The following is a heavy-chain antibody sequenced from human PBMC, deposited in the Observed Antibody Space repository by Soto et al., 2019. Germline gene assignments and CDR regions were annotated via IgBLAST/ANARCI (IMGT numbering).Heavy chain of an antibody. CDR3: AREIGAYDF. D-gene: IGHD3-10*01. V-gene: IGHV3-30*03. J-gene: IGHJ4*02. CDR2: ISYDGSNK. Sequence: GGSLRLSCAASGFTFSSYGMHWVRQAPGKGLEWVAVISYDGSNKYYADSVKGRFTISRDNSKNTLYLQMGSLRPEDMAVYYCAREIGAYDFWGQGTLVTVSS. CDR1: GFTFSSYG.